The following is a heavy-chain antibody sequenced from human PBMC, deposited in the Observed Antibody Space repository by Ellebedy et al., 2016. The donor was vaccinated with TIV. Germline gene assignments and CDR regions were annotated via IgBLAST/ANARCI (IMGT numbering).Heavy chain of an antibody. J-gene: IGHJ6*02. V-gene: IGHV3-30-3*01. CDR2: ILYDGNNK. D-gene: IGHD6-6*01. Sequence: GESLKISCAASGFTFSYFAMHWVRQAPGKGLEWVAVILYDGNNKYYAESVKGRFTISRDNSKNTLYLQMNSLRAEDTAVYYCASFEYSSSYYYYGMDVWGQGTTVTVSS. CDR1: GFTFSYFA. CDR3: ASFEYSSSYYYYGMDV.